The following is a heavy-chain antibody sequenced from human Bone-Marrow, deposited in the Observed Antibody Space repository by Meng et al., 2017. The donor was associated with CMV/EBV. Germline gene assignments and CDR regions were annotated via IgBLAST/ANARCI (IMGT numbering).Heavy chain of an antibody. CDR1: GYTFTSYY. J-gene: IGHJ3*02. V-gene: IGHV1-69*05. D-gene: IGHD3-10*01. CDR3: ARDGIGGNAFDI. CDR2: IIPIFGTA. Sequence: SVKVSCKASGYTFTSYYMHWVRQAPGQGLEWMGGIIPIFGTANYAQKFQGRVTITTDESTSTAYMELSSLRSEDTAVYYCARDGIGGNAFDIWGQGTMVTF.